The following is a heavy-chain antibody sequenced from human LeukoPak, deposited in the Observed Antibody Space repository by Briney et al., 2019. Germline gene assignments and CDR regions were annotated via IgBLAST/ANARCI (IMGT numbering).Heavy chain of an antibody. J-gene: IGHJ4*02. CDR1: GFSFSSYC. Sequence: GGSLRLSCTASGFSFSSYCMTWVRQTPEKGLEWVANIRQDGGKKDYVASVKGRFTISRDNAKNSLYLQMNSLRAEDTAVYYCAKYYYASAFDYWGQGTLVTVSS. V-gene: IGHV3-7*01. D-gene: IGHD3-10*01. CDR3: AKYYYASAFDY. CDR2: IRQDGGKK.